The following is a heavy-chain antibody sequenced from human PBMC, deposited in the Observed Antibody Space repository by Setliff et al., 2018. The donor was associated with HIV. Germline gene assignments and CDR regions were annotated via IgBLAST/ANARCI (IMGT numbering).Heavy chain of an antibody. CDR1: GFSLTTSGVS. CDR2: IYWDDDK. CDR3: AHNNTYLYDGSAYLMWDY. V-gene: IGHV2-5*02. J-gene: IGHJ4*02. Sequence: SGPTLVNPTQTLTLTCDFSGFSLTTSGVSVGWIRQPPGEALEWLGVIYWDDDKRFSPSLKSRLTITKDTSRNQVVLPMINMHPVDTATYYCAHNNTYLYDGSAYLMWDYWGRGTLVTV. D-gene: IGHD3-16*01.